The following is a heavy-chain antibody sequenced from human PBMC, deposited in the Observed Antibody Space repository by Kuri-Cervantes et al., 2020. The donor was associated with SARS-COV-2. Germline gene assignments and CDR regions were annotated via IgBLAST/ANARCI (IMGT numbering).Heavy chain of an antibody. J-gene: IGHJ2*01. D-gene: IGHD2-2*01. Sequence: GESLKISCEASGFTFSESYMSWIRQAPGKGLEWVAVISYDGSNKYYADSVKGRFTISRDNAKNSLYLQMNSLRAEDTAVYYCARRFHQYQLPHWYFDLWGRGTLVTVSS. CDR2: ISYDGSNK. CDR1: GFTFSESY. CDR3: ARRFHQYQLPHWYFDL. V-gene: IGHV3-30-3*01.